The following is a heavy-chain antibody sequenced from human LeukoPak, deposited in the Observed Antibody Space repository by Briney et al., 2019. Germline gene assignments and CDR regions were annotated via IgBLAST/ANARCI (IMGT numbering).Heavy chain of an antibody. CDR3: ARAGYYYDSSAYPYGY. J-gene: IGHJ4*02. D-gene: IGHD3-22*01. V-gene: IGHV1-2*02. CDR2: ISPLFGSA. CDR1: GYTFTGYY. Sequence: ASVKVSCKASGYTFTGYYMHWVRQAPGQGLEWMGGISPLFGSAKYAQKFQGRVTITRDTSASTAYMELSSLRSEDTAVYYCARAGYYYDSSAYPYGYWGQGTLVTVSS.